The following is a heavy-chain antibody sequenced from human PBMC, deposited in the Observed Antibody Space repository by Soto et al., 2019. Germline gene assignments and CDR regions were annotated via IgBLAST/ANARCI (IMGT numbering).Heavy chain of an antibody. CDR1: GYTFTGYY. Sequence: ASVKVSCKASGYTFTGYYIHWVRQAPGQGLEWMGWVNPNSGGTNYAQKFQGWVTMTRDTSISTAYMELSRLRSDDTAVYYCATARPRHVLRYFDPQSNWFDPWGQGTLVTVSS. J-gene: IGHJ5*02. V-gene: IGHV1-2*04. D-gene: IGHD3-9*01. CDR2: VNPNSGGT. CDR3: ATARPRHVLRYFDPQSNWFDP.